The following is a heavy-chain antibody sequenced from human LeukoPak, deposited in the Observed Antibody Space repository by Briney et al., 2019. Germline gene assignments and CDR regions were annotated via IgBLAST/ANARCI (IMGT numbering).Heavy chain of an antibody. Sequence: PGGSLRLSCAASGFTFSDYYMSWIRQAPGKGLEWVSYISSSGSTIYYADSVKGRFTISRDNAKNSLYLQMNSLRAEDTAVYYCASRRMRPNYVGWFDPWGQGTLVTVSS. CDR1: GFTFSDYY. D-gene: IGHD1-7*01. CDR2: ISSSGSTI. J-gene: IGHJ5*02. V-gene: IGHV3-11*04. CDR3: ASRRMRPNYVGWFDP.